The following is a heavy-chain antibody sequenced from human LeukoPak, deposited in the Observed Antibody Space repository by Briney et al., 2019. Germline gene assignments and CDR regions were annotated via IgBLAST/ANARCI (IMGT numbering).Heavy chain of an antibody. D-gene: IGHD6-13*01. Sequence: ASVKASCKVSGYTLTELSMHWVRQAPGKGLEWMGGFDPEDGETIYAQKFQGRVTMTEDTSTDTAYMELSSLRSEDTAVYYCATDLAAAGTWRSDYWGQGTLVTVSS. CDR2: FDPEDGET. CDR3: ATDLAAAGTWRSDY. J-gene: IGHJ4*02. CDR1: GYTLTELS. V-gene: IGHV1-24*01.